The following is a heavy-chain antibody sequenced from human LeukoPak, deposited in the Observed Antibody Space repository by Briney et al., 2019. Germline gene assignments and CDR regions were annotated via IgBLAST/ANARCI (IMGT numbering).Heavy chain of an antibody. V-gene: IGHV1-18*01. CDR3: ARSSPYYYYYYGMDV. D-gene: IGHD6-6*01. CDR1: GYTFTSYG. Sequence: ASVKVPCKASGYTFTSYGISWVRQAPGQGLEWMGWISAYNGNTNYAQKLQGRVTMTTDTSTSTAYMELRSLRSDDTAVYYCARSSPYYYYYYGMDVWGQGTTVTVSS. J-gene: IGHJ6*02. CDR2: ISAYNGNT.